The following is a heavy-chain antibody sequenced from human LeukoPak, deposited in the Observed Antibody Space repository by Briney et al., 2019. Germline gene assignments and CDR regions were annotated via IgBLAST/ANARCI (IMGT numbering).Heavy chain of an antibody. CDR3: AKDRVGIAAAGTLGFDP. CDR2: ISGSGGST. D-gene: IGHD6-13*01. Sequence: GGSLRLSCAASGFTFSSYTMNWVRQAPGKGLEWVSAISGSGGSTYYADSVKGRFTISRDNSKNTLYLQMNSLRAEDTAVYYCAKDRVGIAAAGTLGFDPWGQGTLVTVSS. J-gene: IGHJ5*02. CDR1: GFTFSSYT. V-gene: IGHV3-23*01.